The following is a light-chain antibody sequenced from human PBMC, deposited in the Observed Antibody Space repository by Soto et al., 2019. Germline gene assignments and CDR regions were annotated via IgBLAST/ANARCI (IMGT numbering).Light chain of an antibody. J-gene: IGLJ3*02. CDR1: SSYVGGYNY. CDR2: DVS. Sequence: QSVLTQPRSVSGSPGQSVTISCTGTSSYVGGYNYVSWYQQHPGEAPKLMIYDVSKRPSGVPDRFSGSKSGNTASLTISGLQAEDEADYYCCSYAGSWGFGGGTKLTVL. V-gene: IGLV2-11*01. CDR3: CSYAGSWG.